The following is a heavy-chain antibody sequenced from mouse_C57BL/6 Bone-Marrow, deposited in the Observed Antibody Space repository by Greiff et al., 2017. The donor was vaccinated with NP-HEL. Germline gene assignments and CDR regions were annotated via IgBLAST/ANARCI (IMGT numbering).Heavy chain of an antibody. CDR2: IYPGNSDT. V-gene: IGHV1-5*01. CDR1: GYTFTSYW. CDR3: TYGNYYYAMDY. D-gene: IGHD2-1*01. Sequence: VQLKESGAELAKPGASVKLSCKTSGYTFTSYWMHWVKQRPGQGLEWIGAIYPGNSDTSYNQKFKGKAKLTAVTSASTAYMELSSLTNEDSAVYYCTYGNYYYAMDYWGQGTSVTVSS. J-gene: IGHJ4*01.